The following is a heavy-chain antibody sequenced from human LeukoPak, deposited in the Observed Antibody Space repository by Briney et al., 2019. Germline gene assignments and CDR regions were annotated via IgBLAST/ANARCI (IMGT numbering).Heavy chain of an antibody. Sequence: GGSLRLSCAASGFTFSSYGMHWVRQAPGKGLEWVAVISYDGSNKYYADSVKGRFTISRDNSKNTLYLQMNSLRAEDTAVYYCAEDPAQWELLGYFDYWGQGTLVTVSS. J-gene: IGHJ4*02. V-gene: IGHV3-30*18. CDR1: GFTFSSYG. CDR2: ISYDGSNK. CDR3: AEDPAQWELLGYFDY. D-gene: IGHD1-26*01.